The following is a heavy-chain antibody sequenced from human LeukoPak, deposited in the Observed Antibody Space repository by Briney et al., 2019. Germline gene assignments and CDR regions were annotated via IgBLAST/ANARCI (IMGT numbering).Heavy chain of an antibody. CDR2: IYHSGST. D-gene: IGHD3-22*01. Sequence: SGTLSLTCAVSGGSISSSNWWSWVRQPPGKGLEWIGEIYHSGSTNYNPSLKSRVTISVDTSKNQFSLKLTSVTAADAAVYYCASERRSGGYYSGRNNAFDVWGQGTVVTVSS. J-gene: IGHJ3*01. CDR3: ASERRSGGYYSGRNNAFDV. CDR1: GGSISSSNW. V-gene: IGHV4-4*02.